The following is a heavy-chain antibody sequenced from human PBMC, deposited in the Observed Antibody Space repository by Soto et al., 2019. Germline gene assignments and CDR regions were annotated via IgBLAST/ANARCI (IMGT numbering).Heavy chain of an antibody. CDR1: GGSISSGGYS. D-gene: IGHD3-22*01. CDR2: IYHSGST. J-gene: IGHJ4*02. Sequence: QLQLQESGSGLVKPSQTLSLTCAVSGGSISSGGYSWSWIRQPPGKGLEWIGYIYHSGSTYYNPSLKSRVTISVDRSKNQFYLKLSSVTAADTAVYYCARDTRYDSSGYYYFDYWGQGTLVTVSS. CDR3: ARDTRYDSSGYYYFDY. V-gene: IGHV4-30-2*01.